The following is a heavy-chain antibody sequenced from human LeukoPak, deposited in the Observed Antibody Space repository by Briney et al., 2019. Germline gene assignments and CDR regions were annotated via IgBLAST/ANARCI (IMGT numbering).Heavy chain of an antibody. Sequence: SETLSLTCAVYGASFSGYYWSWIRQPPGKGLEGRGEINHSGTTNYNPTLKSRVTISVDTSKNQFCMKLSSVTAADTAVYYCASGRVYYSGSGRRDFDYWGQGTLVTVSS. V-gene: IGHV4-34*01. CDR2: INHSGTT. D-gene: IGHD3-10*01. CDR3: ASGRVYYSGSGRRDFDY. CDR1: GASFSGYY. J-gene: IGHJ4*02.